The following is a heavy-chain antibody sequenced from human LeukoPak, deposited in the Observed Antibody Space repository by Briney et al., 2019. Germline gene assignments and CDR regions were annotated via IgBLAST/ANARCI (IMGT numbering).Heavy chain of an antibody. Sequence: SQTLSLTCTVSGGSISSGDYYWSWIRQPPGKGLEWIGYIYYSGSTNYNPSLKSRVTISIDTSKNQFSLKLSSVTAADTAVYYCARTGGEMATIGAFDIWGQGTMVTVSS. J-gene: IGHJ3*02. CDR3: ARTGGEMATIGAFDI. CDR1: GGSISSGDYY. CDR2: IYYSGST. V-gene: IGHV4-30-4*01. D-gene: IGHD5-24*01.